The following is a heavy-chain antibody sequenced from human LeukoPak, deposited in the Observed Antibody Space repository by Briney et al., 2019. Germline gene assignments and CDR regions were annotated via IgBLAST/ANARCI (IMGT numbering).Heavy chain of an antibody. D-gene: IGHD3-3*01. CDR1: GGSISSGSYY. CDR3: ARSDFWSGYYFGY. CDR2: IYTSGST. J-gene: IGHJ4*02. Sequence: SQTQSLTCTVSGGSISSGSYYWSWIRQPAGKGLEWIGRIYTSGSTNYNPSLKSRVTISVDTSKNQFSLKLSSVTAADTAVYYCARSDFWSGYYFGYWGQGTLVTVSS. V-gene: IGHV4-61*02.